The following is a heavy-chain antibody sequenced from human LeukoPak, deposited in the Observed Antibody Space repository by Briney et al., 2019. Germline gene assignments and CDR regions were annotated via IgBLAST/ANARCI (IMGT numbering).Heavy chain of an antibody. CDR1: GYTFTGYY. CDR3: ARVGYSSSWCVGSLVY. D-gene: IGHD6-13*01. V-gene: IGHV1-2*02. CDR2: INPNSGGT. Sequence: ASVKVSCKASGYTFTGYYMHWVRQAPGQGLEWMGWINPNSGGTNYAQKFQGRVTMTRDTSISTAYMELSRLRSDDTAVYYCARVGYSSSWCVGSLVYWGQGTLVTVSS. J-gene: IGHJ4*02.